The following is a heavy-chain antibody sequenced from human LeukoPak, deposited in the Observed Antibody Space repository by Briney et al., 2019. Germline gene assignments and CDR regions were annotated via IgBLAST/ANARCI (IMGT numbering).Heavy chain of an antibody. Sequence: GGSLRLSCAASGFTVGSNYMSWVRQAPGKGLEWVSVIYSGGSTYYADSVKGRFTISRDNSKNTLYLQMNSLRAEDTAVYYCARDQGYYDSSGYVNDAFDIWGQGTMVTVSS. J-gene: IGHJ3*02. CDR2: IYSGGST. CDR3: ARDQGYYDSSGYVNDAFDI. CDR1: GFTVGSNY. V-gene: IGHV3-66*01. D-gene: IGHD3-22*01.